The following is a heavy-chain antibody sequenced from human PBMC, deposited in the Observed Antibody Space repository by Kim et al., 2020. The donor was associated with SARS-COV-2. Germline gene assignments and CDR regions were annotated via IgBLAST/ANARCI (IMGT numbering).Heavy chain of an antibody. D-gene: IGHD3-10*01. CDR3: ARDPVSITMVRGASPTPTDNWFDP. J-gene: IGHJ5*02. CDR2: ISSSSSYI. Sequence: GGSLRLSCAASGFTFSSYSMNWFRQAPGKGLEWVSSISSSSSYIYYADSVKGRFTISRDNAKNSLYLQMNSLRAEDTAVYYCARDPVSITMVRGASPTPTDNWFDPWGQGTLVTVSS. CDR1: GFTFSSYS. V-gene: IGHV3-21*01.